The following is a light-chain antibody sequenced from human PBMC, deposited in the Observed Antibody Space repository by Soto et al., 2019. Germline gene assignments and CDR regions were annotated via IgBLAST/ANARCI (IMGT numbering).Light chain of an antibody. CDR2: WAS. V-gene: IGKV3-15*01. CDR1: QSVSSY. J-gene: IGKJ1*01. Sequence: EIVLTQSPATLSLSPGERATLSCRASQSVSSYLAWYQQKPGQAPKALIYWASTRESGVPDRFSGSGSGTDFTLTISSLQAEDVAVYYCQQYYTTPWTFGQGTKVDIK. CDR3: QQYYTTPWT.